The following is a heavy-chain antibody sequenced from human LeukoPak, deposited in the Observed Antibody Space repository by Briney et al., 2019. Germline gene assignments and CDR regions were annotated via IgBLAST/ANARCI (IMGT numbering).Heavy chain of an antibody. V-gene: IGHV3-30*18. D-gene: IGHD3-22*01. CDR1: GFTFSSYG. CDR2: ISYDGSNK. Sequence: GGSLRLSCAASGFTFSSYGMHWVRQAPGKGLEWVAVISYDGSNKYYADSVKGRFTISRDNSKNTLYLQMNSLRAEDTAVYYCAKNYYDSSGYYLGAFDYWGQGTLVTVSS. J-gene: IGHJ4*02. CDR3: AKNYYDSSGYYLGAFDY.